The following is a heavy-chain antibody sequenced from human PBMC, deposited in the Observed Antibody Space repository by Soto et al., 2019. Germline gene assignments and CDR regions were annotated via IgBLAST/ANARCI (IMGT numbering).Heavy chain of an antibody. CDR1: GFSLSNARMG. V-gene: IGHV2-26*01. J-gene: IGHJ2*01. D-gene: IGHD2-21*02. CDR2: IFANDEK. Sequence: QVTLKESGPVLVKPTETLTLTCTVSGFSLSNARMGVSWIRQPPGTALEWLAHIFANDEKSYSTSMKSRLTISTDTPKSQVVLTMTDMHPVDTATYYCARMLSGDFGRYFDLWGRGTLVTVSS. CDR3: ARMLSGDFGRYFDL.